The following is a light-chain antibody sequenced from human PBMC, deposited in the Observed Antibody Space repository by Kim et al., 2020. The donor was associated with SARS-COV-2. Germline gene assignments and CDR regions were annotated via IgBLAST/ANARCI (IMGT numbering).Light chain of an antibody. V-gene: IGKV1-39*01. J-gene: IGKJ4*01. Sequence: ASGGDRVTITCRASQSISTNLNWYQQKSGKAPKLLIYAASSLQGGVPSRFSGSGSGTDFTLTISSLQPEDSATYYCQQSNSTPLTFGGGTKV. CDR3: QQSNSTPLT. CDR2: AAS. CDR1: QSISTN.